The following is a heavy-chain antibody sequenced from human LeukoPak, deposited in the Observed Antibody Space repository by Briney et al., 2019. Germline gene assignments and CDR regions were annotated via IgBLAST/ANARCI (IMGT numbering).Heavy chain of an antibody. CDR1: GFTFSSYG. V-gene: IGHV3-30*03. CDR3: ARDGSTPWGYYMDV. D-gene: IGHD7-27*01. Sequence: GGSLRLSCAASGFTFSSYGMHWVRQAPGKGLEWVAVISYDGSNKYYADSVKGRFTISRDNSKNTLYLQMNSLRAEDTAVYYCARDGSTPWGYYMDVWGKGTTVTISS. CDR2: ISYDGSNK. J-gene: IGHJ6*03.